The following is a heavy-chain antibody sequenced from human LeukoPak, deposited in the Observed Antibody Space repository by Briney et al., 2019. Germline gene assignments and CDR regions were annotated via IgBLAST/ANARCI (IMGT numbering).Heavy chain of an antibody. CDR1: GGSISSGDYY. CDR2: IYYSGSA. CDR3: TGGSYSRYFDY. Sequence: SETLSLTCTVSGGSISSGDYYWSWIRQPPGKGLEWIGYIYYSGSAYYNPSLKSRVTISVDTSKNQFSLKLSSVTAADTAVYYCTGGSYSRYFDYWGQGTLVTVSS. J-gene: IGHJ4*02. D-gene: IGHD1-26*01. V-gene: IGHV4-30-4*08.